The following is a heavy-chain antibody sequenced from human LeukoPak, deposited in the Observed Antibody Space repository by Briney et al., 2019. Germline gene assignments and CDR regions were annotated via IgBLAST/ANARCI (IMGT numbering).Heavy chain of an antibody. CDR1: GGSISSYY. CDR3: ARDIHYYGSGSYSYFDY. J-gene: IGHJ4*02. D-gene: IGHD3-10*01. CDR2: IYYSGST. V-gene: IGHV4-59*01. Sequence: SETLSLTCTVSGGSISSYYWSWIRQPPGRGLEWIGYIYYSGSTNYNPSLESRVTISVDTSKNQFSLKLSSVTAADTAVYYCARDIHYYGSGSYSYFDYWGQGTLVTVSS.